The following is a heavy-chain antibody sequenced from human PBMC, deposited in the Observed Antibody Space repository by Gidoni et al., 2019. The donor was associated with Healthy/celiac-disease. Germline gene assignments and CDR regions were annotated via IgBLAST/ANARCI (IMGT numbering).Heavy chain of an antibody. CDR2: ISSSGSTI. J-gene: IGHJ3*02. D-gene: IGHD2-21*02. Sequence: EVQLVESGGGLVQPGGSLRLSCAASGFTCSSYEMNWVRQAPGKGLEWVSYISSSGSTIYYADSVKGRFTISRDNAKNSLYLQMNSLRAEDTAVYYCARARAVVTGGAFDIWGQGTMVTVSS. CDR3: ARARAVVTGGAFDI. CDR1: GFTCSSYE. V-gene: IGHV3-48*03.